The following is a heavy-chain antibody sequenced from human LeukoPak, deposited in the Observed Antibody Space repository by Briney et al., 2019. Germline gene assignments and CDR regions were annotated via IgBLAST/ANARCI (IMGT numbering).Heavy chain of an antibody. V-gene: IGHV3-21*01. CDR3: ARDVFNYGSGSNYFDY. CDR1: GFTFSSYS. J-gene: IGHJ4*02. Sequence: GGSLRLSCAASGFTFSSYSMNWVRQAPGKGLEWVSSISSSSYIYYADSVKGRFTISRDNAKNSLYLQMNSLRAEDTAVYYCARDVFNYGSGSNYFDYWGQGTLVTVSS. D-gene: IGHD3-10*01. CDR2: ISSSSYI.